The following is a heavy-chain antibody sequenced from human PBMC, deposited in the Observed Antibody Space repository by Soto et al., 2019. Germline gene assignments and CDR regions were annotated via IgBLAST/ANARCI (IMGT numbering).Heavy chain of an antibody. J-gene: IGHJ4*02. CDR3: ARDVGYYDSSGFDY. CDR1: GFTFSSYW. V-gene: IGHV3-48*02. D-gene: IGHD3-22*01. Sequence: PGGSLRLSCAASGFTFSSYWMHWVRQAPGKGLEWVSYISSSSSTIYYADSVKGRFTISRDNAKNSLYLQMNSLRDEDTAVYYCARDVGYYDSSGFDYWGQGTLVTVSS. CDR2: ISSSSSTI.